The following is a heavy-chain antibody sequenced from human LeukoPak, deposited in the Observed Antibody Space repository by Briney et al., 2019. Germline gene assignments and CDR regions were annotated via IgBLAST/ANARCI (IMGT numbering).Heavy chain of an antibody. CDR2: ISGSGGST. CDR3: ANAMIVVVTPNWFDP. CDR1: GFTFRSYA. J-gene: IGHJ5*02. D-gene: IGHD3-22*01. Sequence: PGGSLRLSCAASGFTFRSYAMSWVRQAPGKGLEWVSTISGSGGSTYYADSVKGRFTISRDNSKNTLYLQMNSLRAEDTAVYYCANAMIVVVTPNWFDPWGQGTLVTVSS. V-gene: IGHV3-23*01.